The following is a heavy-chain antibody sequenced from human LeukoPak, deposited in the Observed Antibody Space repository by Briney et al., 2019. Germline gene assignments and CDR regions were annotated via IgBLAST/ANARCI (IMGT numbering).Heavy chain of an antibody. CDR1: GYSFTSYW. V-gene: IGHV5-51*01. J-gene: IGHJ4*02. D-gene: IGHD6-19*01. CDR2: IYPGDSDT. CDR3: ARLPLPGYLEYSSGWYFDY. Sequence: HGESLKISCKGSGYSFTSYWIGWVRQMPGKGLEWMGIIYPGDSDTRYSPSFQGQVTISADKSISTAYLQWSSLKASDTAMYYCARLPLPGYLEYSSGWYFDYWGQGTLVTVSS.